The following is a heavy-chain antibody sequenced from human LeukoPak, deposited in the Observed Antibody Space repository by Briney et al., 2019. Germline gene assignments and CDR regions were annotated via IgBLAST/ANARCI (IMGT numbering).Heavy chain of an antibody. D-gene: IGHD3-22*01. CDR2: MNPNSGNT. J-gene: IGHJ3*02. Sequence: GASVKVSCKASGYTFTSYDINWVRQATGQGLEWMGWMNPNSGNTGYAQKFQGRVTMTRNTSISTAYMELSSLRSEDTAVYYCARAGYYYDSSGYHLTFCDIWGQGTMVTVSS. V-gene: IGHV1-8*02. CDR1: GYTFTSYD. CDR3: ARAGYYYDSSGYHLTFCDI.